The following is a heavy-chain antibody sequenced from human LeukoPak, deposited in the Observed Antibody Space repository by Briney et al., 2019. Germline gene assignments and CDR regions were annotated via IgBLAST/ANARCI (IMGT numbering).Heavy chain of an antibody. D-gene: IGHD5-12*01. CDR2: ISSSGITI. V-gene: IGHV3-48*03. CDR1: GFTFSSYE. Sequence: GGSLRLSCAASGFTFSSYEMHWVRQAPGKGLEWVSYISSSGITIYSADSVKGRFTISRDNAKNSLYLQMNSLRAEDTAVYYCSRDPATNGMDGWGQGTTVTVSS. J-gene: IGHJ6*02. CDR3: SRDPATNGMDG.